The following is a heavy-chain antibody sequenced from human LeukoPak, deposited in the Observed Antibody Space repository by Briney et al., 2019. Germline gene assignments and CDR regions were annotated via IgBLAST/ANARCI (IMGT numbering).Heavy chain of an antibody. V-gene: IGHV3-23*01. Sequence: GGSLRLSCTASGFTFSSYGMSWVRQAPGKGLEWVSAISGTGSNTSYADSVKGRFTISRDNSKNSLYLQMNSLRAEDTAVYYCARDGVPYCGGDCYFDYWGQGTLVTVSS. CDR2: ISGTGSNT. J-gene: IGHJ4*02. CDR1: GFTFSSYG. D-gene: IGHD2-21*02. CDR3: ARDGVPYCGGDCYFDY.